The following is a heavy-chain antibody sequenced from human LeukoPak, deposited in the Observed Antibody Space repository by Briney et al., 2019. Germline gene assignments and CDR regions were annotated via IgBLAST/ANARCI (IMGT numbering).Heavy chain of an antibody. CDR3: ARGDGYTSYFDY. J-gene: IGHJ4*02. CDR2: INAANGNT. Sequence: ASVKVSCKASGYTYTSDALHWVRQATGQRLELMGWINAANGNTKYSQKFQGRITISRDTSASTADMELSSLRSEDTAVYYCARGDGYTSYFDYWGQGTLVTVSS. CDR1: GYTYTSDA. V-gene: IGHV1-3*01. D-gene: IGHD5-24*01.